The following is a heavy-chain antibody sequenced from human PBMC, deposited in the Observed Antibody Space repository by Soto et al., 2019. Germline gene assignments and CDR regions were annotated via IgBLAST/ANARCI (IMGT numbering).Heavy chain of an antibody. CDR3: ASLVGADAFDI. Sequence: GGSLRLSCAASGFTFSRYGMHWVRQAPGKGLEWVAVIWYDGSNKYYADSVKGRFTISRDNSKNTLYLQMNSLRAEDTAVYYCASLVGADAFDIWGQGTMVTVSS. CDR1: GFTFSRYG. J-gene: IGHJ3*02. CDR2: IWYDGSNK. V-gene: IGHV3-33*01. D-gene: IGHD2-15*01.